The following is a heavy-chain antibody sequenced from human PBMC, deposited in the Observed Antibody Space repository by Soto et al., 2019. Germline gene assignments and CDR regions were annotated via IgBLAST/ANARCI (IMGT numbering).Heavy chain of an antibody. CDR3: ARDPKTKNYYYVDV. CDR2: INAGNGNT. J-gene: IGHJ6*03. CDR1: GYTFTSYA. Sequence: ASVKVSCKASGYTFTSYAMHWVRQAPGQRLEWMGWINAGNGNTKYSQKFQGRVTITRDTSASTAYMELSSLRSEDTAVYYCARDPKTKNYYYVDVWGKGTTVTVYS. V-gene: IGHV1-3*01.